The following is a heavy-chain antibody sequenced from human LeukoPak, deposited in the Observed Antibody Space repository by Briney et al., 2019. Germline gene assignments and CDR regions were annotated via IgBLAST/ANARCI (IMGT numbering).Heavy chain of an antibody. D-gene: IGHD3-16*01. J-gene: IGHJ5*02. CDR3: ARRGTYQNWFDP. CDR1: TFTFSSYW. V-gene: IGHV3-7*01. CDR2: IKDDGSEN. Sequence: GGSLRLSCAASTFTFSSYWMSWVRQAPGKGLEWVATIKDDGSENFYVDSVSGRFTISRGNAKNSLYLQMNSLRAEDTAVYYCARRGTYQNWFDPWGQGTLVTVSS.